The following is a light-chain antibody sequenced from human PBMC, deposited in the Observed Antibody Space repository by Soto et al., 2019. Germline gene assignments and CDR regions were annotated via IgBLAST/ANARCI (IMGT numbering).Light chain of an antibody. CDR3: QQYKNWPQT. V-gene: IGKV3-15*01. J-gene: IGKJ1*01. CDR2: GAS. Sequence: ETVMTQSPDTLSLSPGERATLSCRASQSVSDNLAWYQQRPGQGPRLLIYGASTRATGIPARFSGSGSGTEFTLTISSLQSEDFAVYYCQQYKNWPQTFGQGTKVDIK. CDR1: QSVSDN.